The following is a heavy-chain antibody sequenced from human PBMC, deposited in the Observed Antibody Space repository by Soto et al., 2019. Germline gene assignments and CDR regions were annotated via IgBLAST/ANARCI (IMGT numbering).Heavy chain of an antibody. CDR3: TRDPGYGGKSASQS. CDR2: IRSKAYGGTT. J-gene: IGHJ4*02. D-gene: IGHD4-17*01. CDR1: GFTFGDYA. V-gene: IGHV3-49*04. Sequence: GRSLTLSCTASGFTFGDYAMSWVRQAPGKGLEWVGFIRSKAYGGTTEYAASVKGRCTISRDDSKSIAYLQMNSLKTEDTAVYYCTRDPGYGGKSASQSWGQRTLVAVSS.